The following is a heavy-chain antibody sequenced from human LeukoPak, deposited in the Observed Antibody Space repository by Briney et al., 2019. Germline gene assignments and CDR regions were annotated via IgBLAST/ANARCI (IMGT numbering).Heavy chain of an antibody. CDR3: AKAPHCPNDVCRYFDY. CDR1: GFTFGDYA. V-gene: IGHV3-23*01. D-gene: IGHD2-8*01. CDR2: ISASGGGT. Sequence: GGSLRLSCTASGFTFGDYAMSWFRQAPGKGLEWVSAISASGGGTYYADSVKGRFTISRDNSRSTVFLQMSSLRAEDTAVYYCAKAPHCPNDVCRYFDYWGQGILVTVSS. J-gene: IGHJ4*02.